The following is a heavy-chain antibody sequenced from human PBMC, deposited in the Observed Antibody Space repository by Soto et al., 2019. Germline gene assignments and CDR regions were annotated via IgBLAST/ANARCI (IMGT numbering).Heavy chain of an antibody. Sequence: XGSLRLSCAAAGFTFSGSAMHWVRQASGKGLEWVGRIRSKANSYATAYAASVKGRFTISRDDSKNTAYLQMNSLKTEDTAVYYCTRLEYSSSSPRASWGQGTLVTVSS. J-gene: IGHJ5*02. D-gene: IGHD6-6*01. CDR1: GFTFSGSA. CDR2: IRSKANSYAT. CDR3: TRLEYSSSSPRAS. V-gene: IGHV3-73*01.